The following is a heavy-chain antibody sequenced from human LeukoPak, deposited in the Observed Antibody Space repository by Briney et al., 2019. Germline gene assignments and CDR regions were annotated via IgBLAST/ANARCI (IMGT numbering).Heavy chain of an antibody. Sequence: GGSLRLSCAASGFTFSTYSMNWVRQAPGKGLEWVSSISSSSSYIYYADSVKGRFTISRDNAKNSLYLQMNSLRAEDTAMYYCAKDREGGLWGQGTLVTVSS. CDR1: GFTFSTYS. J-gene: IGHJ4*02. V-gene: IGHV3-21*04. D-gene: IGHD3-16*01. CDR2: ISSSSSYI. CDR3: AKDREGGL.